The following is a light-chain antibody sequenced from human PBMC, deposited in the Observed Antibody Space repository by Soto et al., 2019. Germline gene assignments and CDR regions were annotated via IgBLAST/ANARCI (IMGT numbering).Light chain of an antibody. V-gene: IGKV1-5*03. CDR3: QQYNSYSPLT. Sequence: DIQLPQSPSTLSASVGDRFTIPCRASQRISSWLAWYQQKPGKAPKLMXYKAYSLESGVPSTFSGSGSGTEFTLTISSLQPDDFATYYCQQYNSYSPLTCGGGTKVDIK. J-gene: IGKJ4*01. CDR2: KAY. CDR1: QRISSW.